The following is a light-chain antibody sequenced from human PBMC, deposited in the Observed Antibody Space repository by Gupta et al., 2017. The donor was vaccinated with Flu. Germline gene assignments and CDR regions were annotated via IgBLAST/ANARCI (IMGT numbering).Light chain of an antibody. CDR1: QNILNW. J-gene: IGKJ4*01. CDR2: EAS. Sequence: DIQMTQSPSTLSASVGDRVTITCRASQNILNWLAWYQHKPGKAPKLLISEASHVVFGVPSRFSGGGSGTEFTLTINSLQPDDFATYYCQQYYTYILTFGGGTKVEVK. CDR3: QQYYTYILT. V-gene: IGKV1-5*03.